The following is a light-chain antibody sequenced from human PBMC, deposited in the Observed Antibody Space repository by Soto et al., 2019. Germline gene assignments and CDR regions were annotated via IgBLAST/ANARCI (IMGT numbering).Light chain of an antibody. CDR1: QSVSSN. J-gene: IGKJ2*01. Sequence: EIVMTQSPATLSVSTGERATLSCRASQSVSSNLAWYQQKPGQAPRLLIYGASTRATGIPARFSGSGSGKEFTLTITSLQSEDFEVYYCQQYNTWQYTFGQGNKLAIK. V-gene: IGKV3-15*01. CDR3: QQYNTWQYT. CDR2: GAS.